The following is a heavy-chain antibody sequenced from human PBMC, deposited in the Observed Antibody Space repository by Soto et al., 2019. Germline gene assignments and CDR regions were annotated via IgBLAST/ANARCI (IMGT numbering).Heavy chain of an antibody. CDR3: ARHVSVPGFQYYFAQ. CDR2: IYYSGNT. J-gene: IGHJ4*02. Sequence: PSETLSLTCTVSGGSISSGDYYWSWIRQPPGKGLEWIGYIYYSGNTYYNPSLRSRVAISVDTSKNQFSLKVTSVTAADTAVYFSARHVSVPGFQYYFAQWGQGTLVTVSS. D-gene: IGHD3-16*01. CDR1: GGSISSGDYY. V-gene: IGHV4-39*01.